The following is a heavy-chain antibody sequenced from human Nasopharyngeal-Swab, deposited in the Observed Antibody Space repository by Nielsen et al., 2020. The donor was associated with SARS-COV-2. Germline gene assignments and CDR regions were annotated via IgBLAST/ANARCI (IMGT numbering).Heavy chain of an antibody. J-gene: IGHJ4*02. CDR2: FDPEDGET. V-gene: IGHV1-24*01. D-gene: IGHD1-26*01. CDR3: ATTPAYSGSYEAGPATNGEFDY. Sequence: ASVKVSCKVSGYTLTELSMHWVRQAPGKGLEWMVGFDPEDGETIYAQKFQGRVTMTEDTSIDTAYMELSSLRSEDTAVYYCATTPAYSGSYEAGPATNGEFDYWGQGTLVTVSS. CDR1: GYTLTELS.